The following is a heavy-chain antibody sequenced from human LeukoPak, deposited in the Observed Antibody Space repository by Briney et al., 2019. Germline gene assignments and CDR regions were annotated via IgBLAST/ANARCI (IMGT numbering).Heavy chain of an antibody. CDR1: GFSFSDYY. J-gene: IGHJ4*02. D-gene: IGHD1-26*01. V-gene: IGHV3-11*03. Sequence: GGSLRLSCVASGFSFSDYYMSWIRQAPGKGLEWVSYVSSSGSHTNYADSVTGRFTISRNNAKKSLHLQMNSLRAEDTAVYYCARHPDGSLSLDYWGQGTLATVSS. CDR3: ARHPDGSLSLDY. CDR2: VSSSGSHT.